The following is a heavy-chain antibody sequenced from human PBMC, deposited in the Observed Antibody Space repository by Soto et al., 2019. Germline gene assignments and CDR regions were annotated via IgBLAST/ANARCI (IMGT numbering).Heavy chain of an antibody. J-gene: IGHJ6*02. Sequence: QVQLQESGPGLVKPSQTLSLTCTVSGGSISSGGYYWSWIRQHPGKGLEWIGYIYYSGSTYYNPSLNSRVTISVDTSKNQFSLKLSSVTAADTAVYYCARDHLITMVRGVIIPHYYGMDVWGQGTTVTVSS. D-gene: IGHD3-10*01. CDR2: IYYSGST. CDR1: GGSISSGGYY. CDR3: ARDHLITMVRGVIIPHYYGMDV. V-gene: IGHV4-31*03.